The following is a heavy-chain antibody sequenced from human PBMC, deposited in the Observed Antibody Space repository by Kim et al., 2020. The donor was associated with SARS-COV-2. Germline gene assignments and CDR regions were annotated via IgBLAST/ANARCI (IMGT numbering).Heavy chain of an antibody. J-gene: IGHJ4*02. CDR1: GGSISSSSYY. CDR2: IYYSGST. CDR3: ARTYYDGNDY. Sequence: SETLSLTCTVSGGSISSSSYYWGWIRQPPGKGLEWIGSIYYSGSTYYNPSLKSRVTISVDTSKNQFSLKLSSVTAADTAVYYCARTYYDGNDYWGQGTLVTVSS. D-gene: IGHD3-22*01. V-gene: IGHV4-39*01.